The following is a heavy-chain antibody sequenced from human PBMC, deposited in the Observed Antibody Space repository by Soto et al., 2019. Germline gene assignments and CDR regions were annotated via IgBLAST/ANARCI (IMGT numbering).Heavy chain of an antibody. CDR1: GFTFSSYA. V-gene: IGHV3-30-3*01. Sequence: QVQLVESGGGVVQPGRSLRLSCAASGFTFSSYAMHWVRQAPGKGLEWVAVISHDGSNKYYADSVKGRFTISRDNSKNTLYLQMNSLRAEDTAVYYCAREDRDIVVVPAAILPDYWGQGTLVTVSS. D-gene: IGHD2-2*02. J-gene: IGHJ4*02. CDR2: ISHDGSNK. CDR3: AREDRDIVVVPAAILPDY.